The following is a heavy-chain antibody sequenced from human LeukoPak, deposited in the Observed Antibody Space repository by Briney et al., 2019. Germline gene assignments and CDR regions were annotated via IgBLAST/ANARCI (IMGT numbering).Heavy chain of an antibody. D-gene: IGHD2-21*01. V-gene: IGHV3-15*01. CDR3: TTDCGGDCYTYYYYYYYMDV. CDR1: GFTFSNAW. Sequence: SGGSLRLSCAASGFTFSNAWMSWVRQAPGQGLEWVGRIKSKTDGGTTDYAAPVKGRFTISRDDPKNTLYLQMNSLKTEDTAVYYCTTDCGGDCYTYYYYYYYMDVWGKGTTVTVSS. J-gene: IGHJ6*03. CDR2: IKSKTDGGTT.